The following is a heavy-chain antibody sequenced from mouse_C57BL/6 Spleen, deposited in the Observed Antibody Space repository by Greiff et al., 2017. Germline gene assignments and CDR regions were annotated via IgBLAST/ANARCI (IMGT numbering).Heavy chain of an antibody. Sequence: QVQLQQSGAELARPGASVKLSCKASGYTFTSYGISWVKQRTGQGLEWIGEIYPRSGNTYYNEKFKGKATLTADKSSSTAYMQLSSLTSEDSAVYFCARRDGNWYFDVWGTGTTVTVSS. J-gene: IGHJ1*03. CDR3: ARRDGNWYFDV. CDR2: IYPRSGNT. CDR1: GYTFTSYG. V-gene: IGHV1-81*01. D-gene: IGHD2-3*01.